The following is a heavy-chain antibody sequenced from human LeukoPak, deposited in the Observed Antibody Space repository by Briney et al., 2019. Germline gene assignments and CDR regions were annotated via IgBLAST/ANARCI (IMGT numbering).Heavy chain of an antibody. CDR1: GFTFNNYG. V-gene: IGHV3-30*18. CDR3: AKDRETTAPGTFDY. D-gene: IGHD6-13*01. CDR2: ISDDGRHK. Sequence: GRSLRLSCAASGFTFNNYGIHYVRLAPAKGLEWVAVISDDGRHKNYADSVKGRFTISRDNSNNTLYLQMNSLRVEDTGVYYCAKDRETTAPGTFDYWGQGTLVTVSS. J-gene: IGHJ4*02.